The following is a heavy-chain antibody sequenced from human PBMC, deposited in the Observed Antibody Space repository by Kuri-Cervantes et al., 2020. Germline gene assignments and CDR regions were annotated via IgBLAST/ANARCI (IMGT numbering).Heavy chain of an antibody. J-gene: IGHJ4*02. D-gene: IGHD1-26*01. CDR1: GFTFDDYA. CDR2: ISWNSGSI. Sequence: GGSLRLSCAASGFTFDDYAMHWVRQAPGKGLEWVAGISWNSGSIGYADSVKGRFTISRDNSKNTLYLQMNSLRAEDTAVYFCAKEADSGSYHDYWGQGTLVTVSS. V-gene: IGHV3-9*01. CDR3: AKEADSGSYHDY.